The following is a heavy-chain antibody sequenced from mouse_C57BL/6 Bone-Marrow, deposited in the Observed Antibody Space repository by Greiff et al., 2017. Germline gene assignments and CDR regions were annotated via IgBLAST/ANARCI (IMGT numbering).Heavy chain of an antibody. Sequence: EVHLEESGGDLVKPGGSLKLSCAASGFTFSSYGMSWVRQTPDKRLEWVATISSGGSYTYYPDSVKGRFTISRDNAKNTLYLQMSSLKSEDTAMYYCARRENYYGKNAMDYWGQGTSVTVSS. CDR3: ARRENYYGKNAMDY. J-gene: IGHJ4*01. V-gene: IGHV5-6*01. D-gene: IGHD1-1*01. CDR1: GFTFSSYG. CDR2: ISSGGSYT.